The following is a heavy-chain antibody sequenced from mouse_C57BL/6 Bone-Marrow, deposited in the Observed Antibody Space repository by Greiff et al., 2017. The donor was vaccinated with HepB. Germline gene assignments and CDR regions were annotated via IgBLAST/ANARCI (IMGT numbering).Heavy chain of an antibody. J-gene: IGHJ4*01. CDR3: TRERHYYGSTYAMDY. CDR2: ISSGGDYI. V-gene: IGHV5-9-1*02. D-gene: IGHD1-1*01. CDR1: GFTFSSYA. Sequence: EVKLVESGEGLVKPGGSLKLSCAASGFTFSSYAMSWVRQTPEKRLEWVAYISSGGDYIYYADTVKGRFTISRDNARNTLYLQMSSLKSEDTAMYYCTRERHYYGSTYAMDYWGQGTSVTVSS.